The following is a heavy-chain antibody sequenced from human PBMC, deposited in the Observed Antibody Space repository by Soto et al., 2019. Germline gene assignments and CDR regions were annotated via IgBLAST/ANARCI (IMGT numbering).Heavy chain of an antibody. CDR1: GGTPSNSA. V-gene: IGHV1-69*13. CDR2: IIPVFGLV. CDR3: AGGRIVVVGSRAYYGMDV. J-gene: IGHJ6*02. Sequence: SVKVSCKASGGTPSNSAISWVRQAPGQWLEWMGGIIPVFGLVKYAQNFQGRVTITADESTNTAYMELSSLRPEDTAVYYCAGGRIVVVGSRAYYGMDVWGQGTTVTVSS. D-gene: IGHD3-22*01.